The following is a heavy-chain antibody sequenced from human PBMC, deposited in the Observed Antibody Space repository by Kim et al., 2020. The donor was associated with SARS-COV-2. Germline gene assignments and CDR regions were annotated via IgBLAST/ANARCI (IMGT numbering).Heavy chain of an antibody. D-gene: IGHD4-4*01. CDR2: INHSGST. V-gene: IGHV4-34*01. Sequence: SETLSLTCAVYGGSFSGYYWSWIRQPPGKGLEWIGEINHSGSTNYNPSLKSRVTISVDTSKNQFSLKLSSVTAADTAVYYCARGHSVTLGYYYYMDVWGKGTTVTVSS. J-gene: IGHJ6*03. CDR3: ARGHSVTLGYYYYMDV. CDR1: GGSFSGYY.